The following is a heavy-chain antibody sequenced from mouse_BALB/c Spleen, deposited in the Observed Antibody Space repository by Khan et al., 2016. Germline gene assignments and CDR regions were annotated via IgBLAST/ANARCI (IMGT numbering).Heavy chain of an antibody. CDR3: ARRTLTPRYFDV. J-gene: IGHJ1*01. Sequence: VQLQQSGAELVKPGASVKLSCTSSGFNIKDTNMHWVKQRPEQGLEWIGKIDPANGNTKYDPKFQGKATITTDTSSNTAYLQLSSLTSEDTAVYYCARRTLTPRYFDVWGAGTTVTVSS. V-gene: IGHV14-3*02. CDR2: IDPANGNT. CDR1: GFNIKDTN.